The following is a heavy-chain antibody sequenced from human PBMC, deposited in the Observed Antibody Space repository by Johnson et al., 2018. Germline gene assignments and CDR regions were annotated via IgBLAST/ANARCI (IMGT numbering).Heavy chain of an antibody. Sequence: VQLVETGGGVVQPGRSLRLSCAASGFTFSSYAMHWVRPAPGKGLEWVAVISYDGSNKYYADSVKGRFTIPTDNSKNTLYLQMNSLRAEDTAVYYCARDGLVVAAKGNYYYYYYMDVWGKGTTVTVSS. CDR2: ISYDGSNK. J-gene: IGHJ6*03. CDR1: GFTFSSYA. D-gene: IGHD2-15*01. CDR3: ARDGLVVAAKGNYYYYYYMDV. V-gene: IGHV3-30-3*01.